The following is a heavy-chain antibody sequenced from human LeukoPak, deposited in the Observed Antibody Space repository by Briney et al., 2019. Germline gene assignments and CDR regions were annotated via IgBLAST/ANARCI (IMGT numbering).Heavy chain of an antibody. J-gene: IGHJ5*02. D-gene: IGHD6-6*01. Sequence: GESLKISCKGSGYSFTSYWIGWVRQMPGKGLEWMGIIYPGDSDTRYSPSFQGQVTISADKSVSTAYLQWSSLKASDTAMYYCARQRRQLVNWFDPWGQGTLVTVSS. CDR1: GYSFTSYW. CDR2: IYPGDSDT. CDR3: ARQRRQLVNWFDP. V-gene: IGHV5-51*01.